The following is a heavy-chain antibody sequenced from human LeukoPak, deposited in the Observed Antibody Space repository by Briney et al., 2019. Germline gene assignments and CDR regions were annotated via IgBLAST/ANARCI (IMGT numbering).Heavy chain of an antibody. CDR1: GFTFADYC. CDR2: IRSKAYGGTT. V-gene: IGHV3-49*04. CDR3: TTDQRDSSGYYQNYFDY. D-gene: IGHD3-22*01. Sequence: PGGSLRLSCTASGFTFADYCFNWVRQAPGKGLEWVAFIRSKAYGGTTEYAASVKGRFTISRDDSKSIAYLQMNSLKTEDTAVYYCTTDQRDSSGYYQNYFDYRGQGTLVTVSS. J-gene: IGHJ4*02.